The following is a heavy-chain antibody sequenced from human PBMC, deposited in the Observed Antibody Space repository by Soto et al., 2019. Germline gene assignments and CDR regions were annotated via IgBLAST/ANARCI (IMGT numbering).Heavy chain of an antibody. Sequence: PGESLKISCAASGFTFSSYAMSWVRQAPGKGLEWVSAISGSGGSTYYADSVKGRFTISRDNSKNTLYLQMNSLRAEDTAVYYCAKPERQLVLLTFFSFDYWGQGTLVTVSS. D-gene: IGHD6-13*01. CDR2: ISGSGGST. J-gene: IGHJ4*02. V-gene: IGHV3-23*01. CDR1: GFTFSSYA. CDR3: AKPERQLVLLTFFSFDY.